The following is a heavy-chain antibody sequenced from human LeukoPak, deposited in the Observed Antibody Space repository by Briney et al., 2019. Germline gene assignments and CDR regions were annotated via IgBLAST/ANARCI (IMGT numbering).Heavy chain of an antibody. CDR1: GYTFSNYG. V-gene: IGHV1-18*01. CDR2: ISAYTGDA. D-gene: IGHD3-22*01. CDR3: ARTPTGHYGSSGYFPYYFGY. J-gene: IGHJ4*02. Sequence: ASVKVSCKASGYTFSNYGISWLRQAPGQGLEWMGWISAYTGDANYPQNLQGRVIMTTDTSTSTAYMELRSLRSDDTAVYYCARTPTGHYGSSGYFPYYFGYSGQGTLVTASS.